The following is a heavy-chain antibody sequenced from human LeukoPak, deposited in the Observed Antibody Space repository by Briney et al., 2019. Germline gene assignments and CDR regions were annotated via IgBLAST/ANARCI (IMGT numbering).Heavy chain of an antibody. D-gene: IGHD4-17*01. J-gene: IGHJ6*02. Sequence: GGSLRLSCTASGFNFRNAWMCWVRQAPGKGLEWVSAISGSGGSTYYADSVKGRFTISRDNSKNTLYLQMNSLRAEDTAVYYCAKGFGDYPSYYYHYGMDVWGQGTTVTVSS. CDR3: AKGFGDYPSYYYHYGMDV. V-gene: IGHV3-23*01. CDR2: ISGSGGST. CDR1: GFNFRNAW.